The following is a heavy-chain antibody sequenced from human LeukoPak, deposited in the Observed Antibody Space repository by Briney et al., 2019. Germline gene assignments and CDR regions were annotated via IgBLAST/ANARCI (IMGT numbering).Heavy chain of an antibody. CDR1: GGSISSSSYY. J-gene: IGHJ4*02. CDR2: IYYSGST. CDR3: ARQDYYDSSGYPDY. Sequence: SETLSLTCTVSGGSISSSSYYWGWIRQPPGKGLEWIGSIYYSGSTYYNPSLKSRVTISVDTSKNQFSLKLSSVTAADTAVYYCARQDYYDSSGYPDYWGQGTLVTVSS. D-gene: IGHD3-22*01. V-gene: IGHV4-39*01.